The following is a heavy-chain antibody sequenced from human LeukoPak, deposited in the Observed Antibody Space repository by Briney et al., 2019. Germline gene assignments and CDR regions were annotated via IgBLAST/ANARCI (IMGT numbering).Heavy chain of an antibody. J-gene: IGHJ4*02. CDR2: INPNSGGT. V-gene: IGHV1-2*02. CDR1: GYTFTGYY. D-gene: IGHD2-15*01. Sequence: ASAKVSCKASGYTFTGYYMHWVRQAPGQGLEWMGWINPNSGGTNYAQKFQGRVTMTRNTSISTAYMELSSLRSEDTAVYYCARAGGYCGRISCPYYFDYWGQGSLVAVSS. CDR3: ARAGGYCGRISCPYYFDY.